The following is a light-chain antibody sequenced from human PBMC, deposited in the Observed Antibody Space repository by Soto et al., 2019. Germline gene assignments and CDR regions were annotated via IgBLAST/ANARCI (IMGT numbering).Light chain of an antibody. J-gene: IGKJ4*01. CDR1: QSLTSSF. CDR2: GAS. Sequence: EILLTQSPGTLSLSPGDSATLSCRASQSLTSSFLAWYQQKPGKTPRLLIYGASIRATDIPDSFSGSGSGTDFTRTISRLEPEEFAVYFCQQYGRLPLSFGGGTKVEIK. CDR3: QQYGRLPLS. V-gene: IGKV3-20*01.